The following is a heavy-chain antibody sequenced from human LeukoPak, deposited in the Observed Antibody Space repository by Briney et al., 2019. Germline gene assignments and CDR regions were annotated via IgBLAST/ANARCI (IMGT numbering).Heavy chain of an antibody. Sequence: SETLSLACTVSGRSISSYYWSWIRQPPGKGLEWIGYIYYSGSTNYNPSLKSRVTISVDTSKNQFSLKLSSVTAADTAVYYCAGWAVGLDNYYDSRTDDYWGQGTLVTVSS. D-gene: IGHD3-22*01. J-gene: IGHJ4*02. CDR1: GRSISSYY. CDR2: IYYSGST. CDR3: AGWAVGLDNYYDSRTDDY. V-gene: IGHV4-59*01.